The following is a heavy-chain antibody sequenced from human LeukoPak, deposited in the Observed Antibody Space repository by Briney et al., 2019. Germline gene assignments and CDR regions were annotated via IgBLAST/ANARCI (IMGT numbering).Heavy chain of an antibody. V-gene: IGHV3-7*01. D-gene: IGHD6-19*01. CDR1: GFTFGSYG. J-gene: IGHJ4*02. Sequence: GGSLRLSCAASGFTFGSYGMHWVRQAPGKGLEWVANIKQDGSEKYYVDSVKGRFTISRDNAKNSLYLQMNSLRAEDTAVYYCARDRSYSSGWYSDYWGQGTLVTVSS. CDR2: IKQDGSEK. CDR3: ARDRSYSSGWYSDY.